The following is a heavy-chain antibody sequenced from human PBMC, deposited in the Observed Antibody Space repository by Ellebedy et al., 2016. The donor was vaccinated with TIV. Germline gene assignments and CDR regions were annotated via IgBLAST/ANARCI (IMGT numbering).Heavy chain of an antibody. CDR1: GFTFSNYA. Sequence: PGGSLRLSCAASGFTFSNYAMCWVRQAPGKGLEWVSTISGSYLYYAGSVKGRFTISRDNDKNSLYLQMTSLRVDDTAVYYCATSRARVYWGQGTLVTVSS. J-gene: IGHJ4*02. CDR3: ATSRARVY. V-gene: IGHV3-21*01. CDR2: ISGSYL.